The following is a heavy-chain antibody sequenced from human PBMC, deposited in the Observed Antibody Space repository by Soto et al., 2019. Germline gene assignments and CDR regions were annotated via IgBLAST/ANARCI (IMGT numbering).Heavy chain of an antibody. CDR1: GGSMRSYY. CDR3: AGIGEDVYYGMDV. V-gene: IGHV4-4*07. Sequence: PETLSLTCSVSGGSMRSYYWNWLRQPAGKGLEWIGRIYSRGDTNYNPSVKSRVTMSVDTSKNEFSLRLNSVTAADTAVYYCAGIGEDVYYGMDVWGQGTTVTVYS. CDR2: IYSRGDT. J-gene: IGHJ6*01. D-gene: IGHD2-21*01.